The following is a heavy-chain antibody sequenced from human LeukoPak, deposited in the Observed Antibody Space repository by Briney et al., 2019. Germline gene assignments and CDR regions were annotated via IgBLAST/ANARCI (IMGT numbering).Heavy chain of an antibody. CDR2: IYTSGST. D-gene: IGHD3-22*01. CDR1: GGSISSYY. CDR3: ARASSYYYDSSGYYGGFFDY. V-gene: IGHV4-4*07. J-gene: IGHJ4*02. Sequence: SETLSLTRTVSGGSISSYYWSWIRQPAGKGLEWIGRIYTSGSTNYNPSLKSRVTMSVDTSKKQFSLKLSSVTAADTAVYYCARASSYYYDSSGYYGGFFDYWGQGTLVTVSS.